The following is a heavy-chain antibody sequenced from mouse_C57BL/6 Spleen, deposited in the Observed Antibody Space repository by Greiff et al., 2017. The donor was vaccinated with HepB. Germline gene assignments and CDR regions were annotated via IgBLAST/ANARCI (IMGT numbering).Heavy chain of an antibody. CDR2: IDPANGNT. CDR3: ARDYCGSSYGFAY. Sequence: VQLKQSVAELVRPGASVKLSCTASGFNIKNTYMHWVKQRPEQGLEWIGRIDPANGNTKYAPKFQGKATITADTSSNTAYLQLSSLTSEDTAIYYCARDYCGSSYGFAYWGQGTLGTVSA. J-gene: IGHJ3*01. V-gene: IGHV14-3*01. CDR1: GFNIKNTY. D-gene: IGHD1-1*01.